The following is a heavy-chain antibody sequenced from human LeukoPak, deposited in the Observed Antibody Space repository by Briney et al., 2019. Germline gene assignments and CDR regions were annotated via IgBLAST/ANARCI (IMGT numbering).Heavy chain of an antibody. CDR2: ISAYNGNT. CDR1: GYTFTSYG. CDR3: ARYYYDSSGYYHGDYFDY. V-gene: IGHV1-18*01. Sequence: SSVKVSCKASGYTFTSYGISWVRQAPGHGLEWMGWISAYNGNTNYAQKLQGRVTMTTDTSTSTAYMELRSLRSDDTAVYYCARYYYDSSGYYHGDYFDYWGQGTLVTVSS. D-gene: IGHD3-22*01. J-gene: IGHJ4*02.